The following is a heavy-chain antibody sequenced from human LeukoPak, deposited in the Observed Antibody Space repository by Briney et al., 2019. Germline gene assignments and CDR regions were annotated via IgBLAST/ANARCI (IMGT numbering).Heavy chain of an antibody. CDR2: IYYSGST. D-gene: IGHD3-22*01. CDR1: GGSISSSSYY. J-gene: IGHJ3*02. Sequence: PSETLSLTCTVSGGSISSSSYYWGWIRQPPGKGLEWIGSIYYSGSTYYNPSLKSRVTISVDTSKNQFSLKLSSVTAADTAVYYCARHGIGSSGYFHPLYKRLRDDAFDIWGQGTMVTVSS. V-gene: IGHV4-39*01. CDR3: ARHGIGSSGYFHPLYKRLRDDAFDI.